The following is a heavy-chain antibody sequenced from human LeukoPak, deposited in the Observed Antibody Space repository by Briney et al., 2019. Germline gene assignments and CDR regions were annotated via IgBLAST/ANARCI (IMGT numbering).Heavy chain of an antibody. CDR1: GFTFSSYV. V-gene: IGHV3-23*01. D-gene: IGHD4-17*01. Sequence: GGSLRLSCAASGFTFSSYVMGRVRQAPGKGLERVSAISCSGGSTYYADSVKGRFTISRDNSKNTLYLQMNSLRAEDTAVYYCARSTVTFDAFDIWGQGTRVTVSS. J-gene: IGHJ3*02. CDR3: ARSTVTFDAFDI. CDR2: ISCSGGST.